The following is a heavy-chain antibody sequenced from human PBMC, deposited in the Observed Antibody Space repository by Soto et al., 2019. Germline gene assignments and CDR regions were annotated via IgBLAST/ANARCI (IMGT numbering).Heavy chain of an antibody. V-gene: IGHV4-59*01. Sequence: PSETLSLTCTVSGGSISSYFYIWVRQPPGKGLEWIGPVYYTGTTDYNPSLKSRVTISVDTSKTQFSLNLRSVTAADTAVYCCARDLAAVPRAFDYWGRGTLVTVSS. J-gene: IGHJ4*02. D-gene: IGHD6-13*01. CDR2: VYYTGTT. CDR3: ARDLAAVPRAFDY. CDR1: GGSISSYF.